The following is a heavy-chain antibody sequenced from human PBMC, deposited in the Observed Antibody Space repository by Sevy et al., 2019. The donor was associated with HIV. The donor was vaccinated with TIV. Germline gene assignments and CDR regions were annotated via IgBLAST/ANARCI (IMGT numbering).Heavy chain of an antibody. D-gene: IGHD3-10*01. CDR3: AGAAPAYFYAMDV. J-gene: IGHJ6*02. V-gene: IGHV4-61*08. CDR2: HFYSRST. CDR1: GDSATSGGYY. Sequence: SDTLSLTCSVSGDSATSGGYYWSWIRQPPGKGLEWIGYHFYSRSTTYNPSLKSRVTISVDTSKNQFSLKLTSVTAADTAVYFCAGAAPAYFYAMDVWGQGTTVTVSS.